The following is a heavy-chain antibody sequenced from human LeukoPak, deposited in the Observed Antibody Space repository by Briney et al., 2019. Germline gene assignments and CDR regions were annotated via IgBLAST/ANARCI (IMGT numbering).Heavy chain of an antibody. Sequence: GSLRLSCAASGFTFSSYWMHWVRQAPGKGLVWVSRISPDGSTTGHADSVKGRFTTSRDNAKNTLFLQMNSLRAEDTAVYYCTRDFDFSSAIWGQGTLVTVSS. D-gene: IGHD3-3*01. CDR2: ISPDGSTT. CDR3: TRDFDFSSAI. CDR1: GFTFSSYW. V-gene: IGHV3-74*01. J-gene: IGHJ4*02.